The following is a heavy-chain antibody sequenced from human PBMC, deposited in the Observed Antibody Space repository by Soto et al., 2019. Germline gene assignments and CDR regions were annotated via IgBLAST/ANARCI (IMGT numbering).Heavy chain of an antibody. V-gene: IGHV3-74*01. CDR1: GFSFSSYW. Sequence: GGSLRLSCAASGFSFSSYWMHWVRQAPGKGLVWVSRINSDGSSTRYADSVKGRFTISRDTSKNQFSLKLSSVTAADTAVYYCARAYSSSWYNNWFDPWGQGTLVTVSS. J-gene: IGHJ5*02. D-gene: IGHD6-13*01. CDR2: INSDGSST. CDR3: ARAYSSSWYNNWFDP.